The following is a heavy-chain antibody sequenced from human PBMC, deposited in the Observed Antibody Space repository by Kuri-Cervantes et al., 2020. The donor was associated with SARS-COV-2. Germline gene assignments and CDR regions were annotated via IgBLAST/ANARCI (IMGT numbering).Heavy chain of an antibody. D-gene: IGHD2-21*01. Sequence: GGSLRLSCAASGFTFSSYWMSWVRQAPGKGLEWVSSISSSSSYIYYADSVKGRFTISRDNSKNTLYLQMNSLRAEDTAVYYCARSAYCGGDCYIYYYYMDVWGKGTTVTVSS. J-gene: IGHJ6*03. CDR3: ARSAYCGGDCYIYYYYMDV. V-gene: IGHV3-21*01. CDR1: GFTFSSYW. CDR2: ISSSSSYI.